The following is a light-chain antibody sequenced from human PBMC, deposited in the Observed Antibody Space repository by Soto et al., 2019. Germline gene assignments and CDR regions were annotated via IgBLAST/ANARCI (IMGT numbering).Light chain of an antibody. CDR2: EVS. CDR3: SSYVGSDNLV. J-gene: IGLJ2*01. CDR1: SSDVGGYNY. V-gene: IGLV2-8*01. Sequence: QSVLTQPPSASGSPGQSVTISCTGTSSDVGGYNYVSWYQQHPGKAPRLIIFEVSKRPSGVPDRFSGSKSGSTASLTVSGLQAEDEADYFCSSYVGSDNLVFGGGTKLTVL.